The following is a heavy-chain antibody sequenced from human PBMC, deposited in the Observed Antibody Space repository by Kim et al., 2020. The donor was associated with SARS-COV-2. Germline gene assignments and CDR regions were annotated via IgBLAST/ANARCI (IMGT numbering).Heavy chain of an antibody. CDR1: GFSFSSHN. D-gene: IGHD3-9*01. Sequence: GGSLRLSCAASGFSFSSHNMNWVRQAPGKGLEWVSSISGSSSYIYYADSVKGRFTISRDNTKNSLFLQMNSLRAEDTGVYYCARAGGSYDILTGPLDDWGPGNPVT. CDR3: ARAGGSYDILTGPLDD. J-gene: IGHJ4*02. V-gene: IGHV3-21*01. CDR2: ISGSSSYI.